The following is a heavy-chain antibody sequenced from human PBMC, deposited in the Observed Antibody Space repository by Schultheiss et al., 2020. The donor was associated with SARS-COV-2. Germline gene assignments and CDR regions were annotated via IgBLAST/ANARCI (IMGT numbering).Heavy chain of an antibody. J-gene: IGHJ4*02. CDR1: GFTFSTYN. D-gene: IGHD2-2*01. Sequence: GESLKISCAASGFTFSTYNMNWVRQAPGKGLEWVSYISSYSITKYYADSVKGRFTIARDNAKNSLYLQMDSLRDEDTAVYYCARADCSSSSCSSFGHWGQGTLVTVSS. CDR3: ARADCSSSSCSSFGH. CDR2: ISSYSITK. V-gene: IGHV3-48*02.